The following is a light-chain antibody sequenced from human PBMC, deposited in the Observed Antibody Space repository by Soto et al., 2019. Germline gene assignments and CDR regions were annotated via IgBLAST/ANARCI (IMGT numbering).Light chain of an antibody. J-gene: IGLJ1*01. CDR3: RSYTSSSTYV. CDR1: SSDVGGYNY. Sequence: QSALTQPASVSGSPGQSITISCTGTSSDVGGYNYVSWHQQNPGKAPKLMIYEVTNRPSGVSHRFSGSKSGNTASLTISGLQAEDEADYYCRSYTSSSTYVFGTGTKLTVL. V-gene: IGLV2-14*01. CDR2: EVT.